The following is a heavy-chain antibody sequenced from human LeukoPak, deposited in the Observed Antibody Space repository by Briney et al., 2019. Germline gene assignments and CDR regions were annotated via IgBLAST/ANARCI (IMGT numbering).Heavy chain of an antibody. CDR1: GYTFTSYD. V-gene: IGHV1-8*01. Sequence: ASVKVSCKASGYTFTSYDINWVRQATGQGLEWMGWMNPNSGNTGYAQKFQGRVTMTRNTSISTAYMELSSLRSEDTAVYYCARGEPLTVQPDYWGQGTLVTVSS. D-gene: IGHD1-14*01. CDR2: MNPNSGNT. J-gene: IGHJ4*02. CDR3: ARGEPLTVQPDY.